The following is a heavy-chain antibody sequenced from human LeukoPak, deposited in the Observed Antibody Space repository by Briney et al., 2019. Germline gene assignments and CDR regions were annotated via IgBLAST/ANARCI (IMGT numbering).Heavy chain of an antibody. CDR1: GFTFSSYA. CDR3: AKDRRFGVIIY. V-gene: IGHV3-23*01. J-gene: IGHJ4*02. D-gene: IGHD3-10*01. Sequence: GGSLRLSCAASGFTFSSYAMSWVRQAPGKGLEWVSAISGSGGSTYYADSVKGRFTISRDNSKNPLYLQMNSLRAEDTAVYYCAKDRRFGVIIYWGQGTLVTVSS. CDR2: ISGSGGST.